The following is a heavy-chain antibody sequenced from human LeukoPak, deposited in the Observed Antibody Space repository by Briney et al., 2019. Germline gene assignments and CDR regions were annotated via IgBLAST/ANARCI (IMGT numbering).Heavy chain of an antibody. J-gene: IGHJ4*02. CDR2: IIPILNIA. V-gene: IGHV1-69*04. Sequence: SVKVSCKASGGTFSSYSISWVRQAPGQGLEWMGRIIPILNIADYAQTFQGRVTITADKSTTTAYMELSSLRSEDTAVYYCARETASQPLRIDYWGQGTLVTVSS. D-gene: IGHD2-2*01. CDR3: ARETASQPLRIDY. CDR1: GGTFSSYS.